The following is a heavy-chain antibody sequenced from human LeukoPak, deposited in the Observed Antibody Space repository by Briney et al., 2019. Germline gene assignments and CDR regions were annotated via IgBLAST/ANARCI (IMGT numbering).Heavy chain of an antibody. CDR1: GYTFTGYY. Sequence: ASVKVSCKASGYTFTGYYMHWVRQAPGQGLEWMGWLNPNSGGTNYAQKFQGRVTMTRDTSINTAYMELSSLRSDDTAVYFCARAGEYASGSRIYYYYYMDVWGKGTTATVSS. V-gene: IGHV1-2*02. J-gene: IGHJ6*03. CDR2: LNPNSGGT. CDR3: ARAGEYASGSRIYYYYYMDV. D-gene: IGHD3-10*01.